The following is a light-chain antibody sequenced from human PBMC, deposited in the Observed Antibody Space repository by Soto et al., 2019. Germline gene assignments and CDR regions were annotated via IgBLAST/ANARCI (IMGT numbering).Light chain of an antibody. CDR3: QQYGSSGT. CDR1: QRISSNF. J-gene: IGKJ1*01. V-gene: IGKV3-20*01. CDR2: GAS. Sequence: ETVLTQSPGTLSFSPGEGATLSGRASQRISSNFLAWYQQKPGQAPRLLIYGASSRATGIPDRFSGSGSGTDFTLTISRLEPQDFAVYYCQQYGSSGTFGQGTKVDI.